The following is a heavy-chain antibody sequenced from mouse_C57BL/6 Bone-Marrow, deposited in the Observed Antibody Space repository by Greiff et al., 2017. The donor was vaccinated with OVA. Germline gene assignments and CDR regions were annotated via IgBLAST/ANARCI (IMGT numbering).Heavy chain of an antibody. J-gene: IGHJ3*01. CDR3: ARDYDGYFRFAY. CDR2: INPSSGYT. Sequence: LQESGAELARPGASVKMSCKASGYTFTSYTMHWVKQRPGQGLEWIGYINPSSGYTKYNQKFKDKATLTADKSSSTAYMQLSSLTSEDSAVYYCARDYDGYFRFAYWGQGTLVTVSA. D-gene: IGHD2-3*01. V-gene: IGHV1-4*01. CDR1: GYTFTSYT.